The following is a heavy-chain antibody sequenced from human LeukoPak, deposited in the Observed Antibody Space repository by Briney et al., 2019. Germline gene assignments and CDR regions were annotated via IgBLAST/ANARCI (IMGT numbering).Heavy chain of an antibody. V-gene: IGHV3-74*01. J-gene: IGHJ4*02. CDR2: ISDDGSST. CDR3: ANSKQTSDYFDY. CDR1: GFTFRSYW. Sequence: VQPGGSLRLSCAASGFTFRSYWMHWVRQAPGKGLTWVSRISDDGSSTTYADSVKGRFTISRDNAKNTLYLQMNSLRAEDTAVYYCANSKQTSDYFDYWGQGTLVTVSS. D-gene: IGHD4-11*01.